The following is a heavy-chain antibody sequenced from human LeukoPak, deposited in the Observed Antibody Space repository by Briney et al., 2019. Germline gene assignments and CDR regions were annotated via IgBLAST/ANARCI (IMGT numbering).Heavy chain of an antibody. D-gene: IGHD3-10*01. J-gene: IGHJ4*02. CDR1: GSTFSSYG. Sequence: GGSLRLSCAASGSTFSSYGMRWVRQAPGKGLEWVAVISYDGSNKYYADSVKGRFTISRDNSKNTLYLQMNSLRAEDTAVYYCAKDRTRMVRGVTLYYFDYWGQGTLVTVSS. CDR3: AKDRTRMVRGVTLYYFDY. CDR2: ISYDGSNK. V-gene: IGHV3-30*18.